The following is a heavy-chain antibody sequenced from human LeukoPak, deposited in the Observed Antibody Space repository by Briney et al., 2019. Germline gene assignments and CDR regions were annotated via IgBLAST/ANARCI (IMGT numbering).Heavy chain of an antibody. V-gene: IGHV3-9*01. J-gene: IGHJ4*02. D-gene: IGHD3-10*01. Sequence: PGGSLRLSCAASGFTFDDYAMHWVRQAPGKGLEWVSGISWNSGSTYYADSVKGRFTISRDNSKNTLYLQMNSLRAEDTAVYYCASRLWFGELLDFDYWGQGTLVTVSS. CDR3: ASRLWFGELLDFDY. CDR1: GFTFDDYA. CDR2: ISWNSGST.